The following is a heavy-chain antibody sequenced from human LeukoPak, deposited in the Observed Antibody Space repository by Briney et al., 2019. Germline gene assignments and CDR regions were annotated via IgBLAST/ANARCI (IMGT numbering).Heavy chain of an antibody. CDR3: ARSHYSRGWEYFDY. Sequence: GASVKVSCKPSGYTFGTHWMHWVRQAPGEGLEWMGIINPSGGSTVYAQKFQGRVTMTWDMSTSTVYMELSSLRSEDTAVYYCARSHYSRGWEYFDYWGQGTLVTVSS. CDR1: GYTFGTHW. D-gene: IGHD6-19*01. J-gene: IGHJ4*02. CDR2: INPSGGST. V-gene: IGHV1-46*01.